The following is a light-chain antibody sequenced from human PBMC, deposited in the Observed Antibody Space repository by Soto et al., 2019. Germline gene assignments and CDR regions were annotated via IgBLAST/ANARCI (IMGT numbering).Light chain of an antibody. V-gene: IGLV2-14*01. CDR3: SSYTSSGTLV. J-gene: IGLJ2*01. CDR2: EVS. Sequence: QSALTQPASVSGSPGQSITISCTGTDSDIGGYNYVSWYQQHPGKAPKLMIYEVSNRPSGISNRFSGSKSGNTASLTIAGLQAEDEADYYCSSYTSSGTLVFGGGTKLTVL. CDR1: DSDIGGYNY.